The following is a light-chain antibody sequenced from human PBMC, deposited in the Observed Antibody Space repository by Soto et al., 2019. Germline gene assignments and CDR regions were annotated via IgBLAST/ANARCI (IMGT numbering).Light chain of an antibody. CDR3: MCYAGGNNWV. CDR1: SSDVGNYAF. V-gene: IGLV2-8*01. J-gene: IGLJ3*02. CDR2: EVN. Sequence: QSVLTQPPSASGSPGQSVTISCTGTSSDVGNYAFVSWYQQHPGKAPKLMIYEVNKRPSGVPDRFSGSKSGNTASLTVSGLQAEDEADYYCMCYAGGNNWVFGGGTKLTVL.